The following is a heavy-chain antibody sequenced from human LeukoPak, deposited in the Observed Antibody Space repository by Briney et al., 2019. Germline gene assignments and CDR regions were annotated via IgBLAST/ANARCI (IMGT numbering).Heavy chain of an antibody. D-gene: IGHD3-16*01. J-gene: IGHJ5*02. CDR3: ARLITGHNWFDP. CDR1: GGSISGSSYY. Sequence: SETLSLTCTVSGGSISGSSYYWGWIRQPPGKGLEWIGSIYYSGSTYYNPSLKSRVTISVDTSKNQFSLKLSSVTAADTAVYYCARLITGHNWFDPWGQGTLVTVSS. CDR2: IYYSGST. V-gene: IGHV4-39*01.